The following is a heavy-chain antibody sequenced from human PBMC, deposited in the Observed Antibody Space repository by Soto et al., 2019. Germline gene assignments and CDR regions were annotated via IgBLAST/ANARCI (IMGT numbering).Heavy chain of an antibody. V-gene: IGHV5-51*01. D-gene: IGHD3-3*01. Sequence: GESLKISCEGSGYSFTTYWLAWVRQMPGKGLEYMGIIFPGDSDTRYSPSFQGQVTISADKSISTAYLQWTSLKSSDTAIYYCARARVSTPRLEDPFDIWGQGAMVTVSS. CDR3: ARARVSTPRLEDPFDI. CDR1: GYSFTTYW. CDR2: IFPGDSDT. J-gene: IGHJ3*02.